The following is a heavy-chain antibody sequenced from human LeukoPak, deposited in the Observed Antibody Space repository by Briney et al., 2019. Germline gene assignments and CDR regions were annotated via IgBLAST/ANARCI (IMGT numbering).Heavy chain of an antibody. J-gene: IGHJ4*02. D-gene: IGHD1-1*01. V-gene: IGHV3-30*02. CDR1: GFSFSDYA. CDR3: AKDGESGIQYTQGYFDY. Sequence: GGSLRLSCAASGFSFSDYAIYWVRQTPGKGLEWVAFIRYDGGNKIYADSVKGRFTISRDNSHNTVYLQMAGLRAEDTAVYYCAKDGESGIQYTQGYFDYWGQGTLVIVSS. CDR2: IRYDGGNK.